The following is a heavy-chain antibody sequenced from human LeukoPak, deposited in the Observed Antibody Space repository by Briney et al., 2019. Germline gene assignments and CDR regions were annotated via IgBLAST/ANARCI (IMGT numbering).Heavy chain of an antibody. CDR2: IFHSSGGT. V-gene: IGHV4-4*02. CDR1: GVSISSSRW. CDR3: ARLGSSWTGYYYYYMDV. Sequence: SETLSLTCDVSGVSISSSRWWSWVRQPPGKGLEWIGEIFHSSGGTNYNPSLKSRVTISVDKSKDQVSLMLTSVTAADTAVYYCARLGSSWTGYYYYYMDVWGKGTTVTVSS. D-gene: IGHD6-13*01. J-gene: IGHJ6*03.